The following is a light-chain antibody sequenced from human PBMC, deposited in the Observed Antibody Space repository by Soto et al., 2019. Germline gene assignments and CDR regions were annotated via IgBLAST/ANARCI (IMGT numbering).Light chain of an antibody. CDR1: SSDVGSYNL. Sequence: QSALTQPASVSGSPGQPITISCTGTSSDVGSYNLVSWYQQHPGKAPKLMIYEVTKRPSGVSNRFSGSKSGNTASLTISGLQAEDEADFYCCSYVGSSTLVFGGGTKVTVL. J-gene: IGLJ2*01. CDR2: EVT. V-gene: IGLV2-23*02. CDR3: CSYVGSSTLV.